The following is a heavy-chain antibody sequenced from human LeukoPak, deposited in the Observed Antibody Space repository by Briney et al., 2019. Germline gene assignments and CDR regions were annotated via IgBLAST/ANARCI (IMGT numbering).Heavy chain of an antibody. V-gene: IGHV1-2*02. CDR2: INPNSGGT. J-gene: IGHJ4*02. CDR3: ARGGDSSGYYLEQFDY. Sequence: ASVKVSCRASGYTFTGYYMLWVRQAPGQGLEWMGWINPNSGGTNYAQKFQGRVTMTRDTSISTAYMELSRLRSDDTAVYYCARGGDSSGYYLEQFDYWGQGTLVTVSS. D-gene: IGHD3-22*01. CDR1: GYTFTGYY.